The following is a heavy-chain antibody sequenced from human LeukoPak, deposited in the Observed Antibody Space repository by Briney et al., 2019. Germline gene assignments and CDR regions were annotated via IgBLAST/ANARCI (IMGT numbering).Heavy chain of an antibody. CDR2: ISGSGGST. V-gene: IGHV3-23*01. J-gene: IGHJ4*02. CDR1: GFTFSSYA. Sequence: GGSLRHSCAASGFTFSSYAMSWVRQAPGKGLEWVSTISGSGGSTYYADSVKGRFTISRDNSKNTLYLQMNSLRAEDTAVYYCAKRNVWSSGWYNFDYWGQGTLVTVSS. CDR3: AKRNVWSSGWYNFDY. D-gene: IGHD6-19*01.